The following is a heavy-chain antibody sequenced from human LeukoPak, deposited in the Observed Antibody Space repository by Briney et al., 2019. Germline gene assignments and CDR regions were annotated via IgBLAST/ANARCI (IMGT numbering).Heavy chain of an antibody. CDR3: AKDQGGLGDY. Sequence: GGSLRLSCAASGFTFSSYGMHWVRQAPGKGLEGVAFIRYDGSNKYYADSVKGRFTIPRDNSKHTLYLQMNSLRAEDPAVYYCAKDQGGLGDYWGQGTLVTVSS. D-gene: IGHD3-16*01. J-gene: IGHJ4*02. V-gene: IGHV3-30*02. CDR1: GFTFSSYG. CDR2: IRYDGSNK.